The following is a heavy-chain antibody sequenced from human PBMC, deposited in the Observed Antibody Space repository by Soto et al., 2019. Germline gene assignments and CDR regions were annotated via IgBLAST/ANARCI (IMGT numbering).Heavy chain of an antibody. CDR2: ISGSGGSK. J-gene: IGHJ6*02. V-gene: IGHV3-23*01. CDR3: AKDLESSSFRYYYYYGMDV. CDR1: GFTFSSYA. D-gene: IGHD6-6*01. Sequence: GGSLRLSCAASGFTFSSYAMSWVRQAPGKGLEWVSAISGSGGSKYYADSVKGRFTISRDNSKNTLYLQMNSLRAEDTAVYYCAKDLESSSFRYYYYYGMDVWGQGTTVTVSS.